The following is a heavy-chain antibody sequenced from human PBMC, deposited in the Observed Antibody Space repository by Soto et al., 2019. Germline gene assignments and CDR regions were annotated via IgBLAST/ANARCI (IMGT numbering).Heavy chain of an antibody. D-gene: IGHD4-17*01. V-gene: IGHV1-69*04. CDR2: IIPFLNIS. CDR3: ARTLYGDNVDY. Sequence: SVKVSCKASGGTFSNYVLSWARQAPGQGLEWMGRIIPFLNISSSAQKFQGRVTITADESTSTAYMQLSSLRSEDTAVYYCARTLYGDNVDYWGQGTLVTVSS. J-gene: IGHJ4*02. CDR1: GGTFSNYV.